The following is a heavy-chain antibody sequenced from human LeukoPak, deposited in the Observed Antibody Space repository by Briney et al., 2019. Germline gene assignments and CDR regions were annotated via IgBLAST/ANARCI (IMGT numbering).Heavy chain of an antibody. CDR2: INANSGGT. CDR3: AREIGGILVFDY. D-gene: IGHD5-18*01. Sequence: ASVKVSCKASGYTFTGYYMHWVRQAPGQGLEWMGCINANSGGTNYAQKFQGRVTMTRDTSISTAYMELSRLRSDDTAVYYCAREIGGILVFDYWGQGTLVTVSS. J-gene: IGHJ4*02. CDR1: GYTFTGYY. V-gene: IGHV1-2*02.